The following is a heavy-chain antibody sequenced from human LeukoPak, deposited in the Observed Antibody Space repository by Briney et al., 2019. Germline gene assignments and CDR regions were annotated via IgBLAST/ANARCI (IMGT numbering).Heavy chain of an antibody. Sequence: SVKVSCKASGFTFTSSAVQWVRQARGQRLEWIGWIVVGSGNTNYAQKFQERVTITRDMSTSTAYMELSSLRSEDTAVYYCAAVPAAIRGWFDPWGQGTLVTVSS. CDR2: IVVGSGNT. V-gene: IGHV1-58*01. J-gene: IGHJ5*02. D-gene: IGHD2-2*02. CDR1: GFTFTSSA. CDR3: AAVPAAIRGWFDP.